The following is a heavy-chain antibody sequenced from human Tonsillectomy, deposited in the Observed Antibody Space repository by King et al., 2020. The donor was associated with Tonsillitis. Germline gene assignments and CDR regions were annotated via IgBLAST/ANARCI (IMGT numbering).Heavy chain of an antibody. CDR2: IYWDDDK. CDR1: GFSLSTSGVG. D-gene: IGHD3-3*01. Sequence: ITLKESGPTLVKPTQTLTLTCTFSGFSLSTSGVGVGWIRQPPGKALEWLALIYWDDDKRYSPSLKSRLTITKDTSKNQVVLTMTNMDPVDTATYYCAHISWDDFWKIHHYGMDVWGQGTTVTVSS. CDR3: AHISWDDFWKIHHYGMDV. J-gene: IGHJ6*02. V-gene: IGHV2-5*02.